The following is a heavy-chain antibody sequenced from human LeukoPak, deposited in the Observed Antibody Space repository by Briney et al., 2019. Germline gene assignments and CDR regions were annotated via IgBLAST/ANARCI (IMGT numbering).Heavy chain of an antibody. Sequence: GASVKVSCKASGYTFTSYYMHWVRQAPGQGLEWMGIINPSGGSTSYAQKFQGRVTMTRDTSTSTVYMELSSLRSEDTAVYYCARDPKEGLLCFGELSKGPWFDPGGQGTLVTASS. V-gene: IGHV1-46*01. CDR3: ARDPKEGLLCFGELSKGPWFDP. J-gene: IGHJ5*02. D-gene: IGHD3-10*01. CDR2: INPSGGST. CDR1: GYTFTSYY.